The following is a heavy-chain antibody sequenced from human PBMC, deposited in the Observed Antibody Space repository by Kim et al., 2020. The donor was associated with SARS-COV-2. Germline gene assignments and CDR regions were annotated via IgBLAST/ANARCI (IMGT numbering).Heavy chain of an antibody. CDR3: ARVDSSSWDPFYYYYYGMDV. V-gene: IGHV3-11*06. J-gene: IGHJ6*02. D-gene: IGHD6-13*01. Sequence: RFTISRDNAKNSLYLQMNSLRAEDTAVYYCARVDSSSWDPFYYYYYGMDVWGQGTTVTVSS.